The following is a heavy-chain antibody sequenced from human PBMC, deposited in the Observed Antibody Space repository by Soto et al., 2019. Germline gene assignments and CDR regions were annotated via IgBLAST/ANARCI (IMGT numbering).Heavy chain of an antibody. V-gene: IGHV4-39*02. J-gene: IGHJ4*02. D-gene: IGHD3-22*01. CDR3: AKDIGGTYYYDSSGYYDY. CDR2: IYYSGST. CDR1: GGSISSSSYY. Sequence: SETLSLTCTVSGGSISSSSYYWGWIRQPPGKGLEWIGSIYYSGSTYYNPSLKSRVTISVDTSKNQFSLKLSSVTAADTAVYYCAKDIGGTYYYDSSGYYDYWGQGTLVTVSS.